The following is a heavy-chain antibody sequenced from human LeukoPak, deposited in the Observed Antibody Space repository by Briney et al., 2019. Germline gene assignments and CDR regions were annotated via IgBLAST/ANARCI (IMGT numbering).Heavy chain of an antibody. CDR3: ATGGSRYGN. V-gene: IGHV3-74*01. CDR2: IHADGSST. D-gene: IGHD3-10*01. Sequence: GGSLRLSCAASGFTFSSYWMHWVRQAPGKGLVWVSGIHADGSSTRYADSVKGRFTISRDNAENSLYLQMNSLRAEDTAVYYCATGGSRYGNWGQGTLVTVSS. CDR1: GFTFSSYW. J-gene: IGHJ4*02.